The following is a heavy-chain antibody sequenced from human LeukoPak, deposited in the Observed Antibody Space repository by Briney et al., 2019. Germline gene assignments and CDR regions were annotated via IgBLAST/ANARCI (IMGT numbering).Heavy chain of an antibody. CDR3: ARANIDVVPLYYFDY. CDR2: IYFSGST. D-gene: IGHD2-2*01. Sequence: SETLSLTCTVSGGSISSSSYYWGWIRQPPGKGLEWIGYIYFSGSTNYNPSLKSRVTISVDTSKNQFSLKLSSVTAADTAVYYCARANIDVVPLYYFDYWGQGTLVTVSS. J-gene: IGHJ4*02. CDR1: GGSISSSSYY. V-gene: IGHV4-61*05.